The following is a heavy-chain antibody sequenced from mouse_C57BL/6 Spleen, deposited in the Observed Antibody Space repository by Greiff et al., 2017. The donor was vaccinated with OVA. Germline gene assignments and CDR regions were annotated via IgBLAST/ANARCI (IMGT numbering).Heavy chain of an antibody. Sequence: VQLQQSGPELVKPGASVKIPCKASGYTFTDYNMDWVKQSHGKSLEWIGDINPNNGGTIYNQKFKGKATLTVDKSSSTAYMELRSLTSEDTAVYYCARLKAPYYAMDYWGQGTSVTVSS. J-gene: IGHJ4*01. CDR2: INPNNGGT. CDR1: GYTFTDYN. CDR3: ARLKAPYYAMDY. V-gene: IGHV1-18*01.